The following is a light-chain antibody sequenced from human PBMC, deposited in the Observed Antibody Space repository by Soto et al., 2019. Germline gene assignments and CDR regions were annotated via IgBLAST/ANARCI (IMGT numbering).Light chain of an antibody. V-gene: IGLV2-14*01. CDR3: SSYISSSTLHVV. Sequence: QSALTQPASVSGSPGQSITISCTGTSSDIGGYNFVSWYQQYPGKAPKLMIYDVSNRPSGVSNRFSGSKSGNTASLTISGLQAEDEADYSCSSYISSSTLHVVFGGGTKLTVL. J-gene: IGLJ2*01. CDR1: SSDIGGYNF. CDR2: DVS.